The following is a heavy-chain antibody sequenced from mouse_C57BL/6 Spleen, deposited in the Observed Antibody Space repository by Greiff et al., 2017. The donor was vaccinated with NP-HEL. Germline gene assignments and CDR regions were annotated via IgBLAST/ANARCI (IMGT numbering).Heavy chain of an antibody. V-gene: IGHV5-4*01. CDR2: ISDGGSYT. J-gene: IGHJ4*01. Sequence: EVKLMESGGGLVKPGGSLKLSCAASGFTFSSYAMSWVRQTPEKRLEWVATISDGGSYTYYPDNVKGRFTISRDNAKNNLYLQMSHLKSEDTAMYYCARDGRRDYAMDYWGQGTSVTVSS. CDR3: ARDGRRDYAMDY. D-gene: IGHD1-1*01. CDR1: GFTFSSYA.